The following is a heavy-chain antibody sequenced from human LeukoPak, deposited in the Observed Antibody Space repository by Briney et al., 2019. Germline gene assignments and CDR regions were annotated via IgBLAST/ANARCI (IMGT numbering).Heavy chain of an antibody. CDR1: GYSLTSYW. CDR3: ARRGYSYGDPIDF. D-gene: IGHD5-18*01. J-gene: IGHJ4*02. Sequence: GESLKISCKGSGYSLTSYWIGWVRQMPGKGLEWMGIIYPGDSDTRYSPTFQGQVTISADESISTAYLQWSSLKASDTAMYYCARRGYSYGDPIDFWGQGTLVTVSS. V-gene: IGHV5-51*01. CDR2: IYPGDSDT.